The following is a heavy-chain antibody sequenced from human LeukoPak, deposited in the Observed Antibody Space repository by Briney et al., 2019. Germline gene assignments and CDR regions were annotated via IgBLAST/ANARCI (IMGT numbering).Heavy chain of an antibody. J-gene: IGHJ5*02. CDR1: GGTFSSYA. V-gene: IGHV1-69*06. Sequence: GASVKVSCKASGGTFSSYAISWVRQAPGQGLEWMGGIIPIFGTANYAQKFQGRVTITADKSTSTAYMELSSLRSEDTAVYYCARDPFMITFGGVMFDPWGQGPWSPSPQ. CDR2: IIPIFGTA. D-gene: IGHD3-16*01. CDR3: ARDPFMITFGGVMFDP.